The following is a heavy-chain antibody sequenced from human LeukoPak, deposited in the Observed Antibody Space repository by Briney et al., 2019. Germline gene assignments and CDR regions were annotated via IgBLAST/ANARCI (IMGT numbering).Heavy chain of an antibody. CDR3: ARGYYDILTGYFLPLDY. CDR1: GFTFSSYA. V-gene: IGHV3-30-3*01. J-gene: IGHJ4*02. CDR2: ISYDGSNK. Sequence: GGSLRLSCAASGFTFSSYAMHWVRQAPGKGLEWVAVISYDGSNKYYADSVKGGFTISRNNSKNTLYLQMNSLRAEDTAVYYCARGYYDILTGYFLPLDYWGQGTLVTVSS. D-gene: IGHD3-9*01.